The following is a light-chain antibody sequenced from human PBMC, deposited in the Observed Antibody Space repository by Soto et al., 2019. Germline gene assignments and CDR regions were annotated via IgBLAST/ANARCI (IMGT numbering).Light chain of an antibody. CDR2: DAS. V-gene: IGKV3-20*01. CDR1: QTVSSSF. J-gene: IGKJ1*01. Sequence: EVVLTQSPGTLSLSPGERATLSCRTSQTVSSSFLAWYQQKPGQAPRLLMFDASNRATDIPDRFSGSGSGTDFTLTIGRLEPEDFAVYYCQQYVTSSPRTFGQGTKVEIK. CDR3: QQYVTSSPRT.